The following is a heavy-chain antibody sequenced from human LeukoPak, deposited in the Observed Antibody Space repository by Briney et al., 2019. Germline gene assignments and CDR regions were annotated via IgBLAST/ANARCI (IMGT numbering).Heavy chain of an antibody. CDR3: ARVRKEQLARLAFDI. D-gene: IGHD6-13*01. J-gene: IGHJ3*02. Sequence: GESLQVSCKASGYTFTSYGISWVRQAPGQGLEWMGWISAYNGNTNYAQKLQGRVTMTTDTSTSTAYMELRSLRSDDTAVYYCARVRKEQLARLAFDIWGQGTMVTVSS. CDR1: GYTFTSYG. CDR2: ISAYNGNT. V-gene: IGHV1-18*01.